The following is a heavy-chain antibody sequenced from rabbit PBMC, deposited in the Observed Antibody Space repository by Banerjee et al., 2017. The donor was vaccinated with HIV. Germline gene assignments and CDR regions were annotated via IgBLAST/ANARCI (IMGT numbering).Heavy chain of an antibody. D-gene: IGHD1-1*01. Sequence: QSLQESGGDMVRPRASLTLTCTASGFSFSSSYHMGWVRQAPGKVLEYIGYISYGGSTWYASWAKGRFTISKTSSTTVTLQMTSLTAADTATYFCARFCVPSGALPREDLWGPGTLVTVS. CDR2: ISYGGST. CDR3: ARFCVPSGALPREDL. V-gene: IGHV1S40*01. CDR1: GFSFSSSYH. J-gene: IGHJ4*01.